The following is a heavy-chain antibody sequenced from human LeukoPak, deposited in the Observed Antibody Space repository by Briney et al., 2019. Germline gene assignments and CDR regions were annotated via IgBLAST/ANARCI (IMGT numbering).Heavy chain of an antibody. CDR1: GGSISSCY. J-gene: IGHJ5*02. V-gene: IGHV4-4*07. Sequence: PSETLSLTCTVSGGSISSCYWSWIRQPAGKGLEWIGRIYTSGSTNYNPSLKSRVTMSVDTSKNQFSLKLSSVTAADTAVYYCARDKSAAGSRDWFDPWGQGTLVTVSS. CDR3: ARDKSAAGSRDWFDP. CDR2: IYTSGST. D-gene: IGHD6-13*01.